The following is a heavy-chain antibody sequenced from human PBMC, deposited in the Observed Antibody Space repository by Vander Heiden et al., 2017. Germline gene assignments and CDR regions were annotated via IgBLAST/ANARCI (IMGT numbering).Heavy chain of an antibody. CDR3: AHSTLLQYSSSWAFQF. CDR2: IYWNDDK. D-gene: IGHD6-6*01. J-gene: IGHJ4*02. CDR1: GFSPSTHGVG. Sequence: QITLKESGPPPLNPTQNLTLTCPFSGFSPSTHGVGVGWIRQPPGKALEWLALIYWNDDKRYSPSLKSRLTITKDTSKNQVVLTMTNMDPVDTATYYCAHSTLLQYSSSWAFQFWGQGTLVTVSS. V-gene: IGHV2-5*01.